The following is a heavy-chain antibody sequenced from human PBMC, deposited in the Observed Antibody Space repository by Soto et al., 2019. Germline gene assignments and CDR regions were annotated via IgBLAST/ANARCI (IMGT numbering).Heavy chain of an antibody. Sequence: GGSLRLSCAASGFTFRSYGMHWARQGPGRGLEWVAVISYDGSNKYYADSVKGRFTISRDNSKNTLYLQMNSLRAEDTAVYYCPRDARGYSYDHKEYWAQGTMVTLSS. CDR1: GFTFRSYG. D-gene: IGHD5-18*01. V-gene: IGHV3-30*03. CDR3: PRDARGYSYDHKEY. J-gene: IGHJ4*02. CDR2: ISYDGSNK.